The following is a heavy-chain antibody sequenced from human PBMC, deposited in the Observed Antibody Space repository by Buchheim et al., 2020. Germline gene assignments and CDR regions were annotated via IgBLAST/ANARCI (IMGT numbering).Heavy chain of an antibody. CDR3: ARTYYYDSSGYLDWYFDL. D-gene: IGHD3-22*01. Sequence: QLQLQESGPGLVKPSETLSLTCTVSGGSISSSSYYWGWIRQPPGKGLEWIGSIYYSGSTYYNPSLKSRVTISVATYKNQFPLKLSSVTAADTAVYYCARTYYYDSSGYLDWYFDLWGRGTL. J-gene: IGHJ2*01. CDR1: GGSISSSSYY. CDR2: IYYSGST. V-gene: IGHV4-39*01.